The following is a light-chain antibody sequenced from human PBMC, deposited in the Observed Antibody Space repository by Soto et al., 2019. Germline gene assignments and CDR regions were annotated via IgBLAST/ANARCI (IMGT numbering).Light chain of an antibody. CDR2: AAS. Sequence: DIQMTQSPSSLSVSVGDRVTITCRASQSINSYLNWYQQKPGKAPKLLIYAASTLQSGVPSRFSDSGSGTDFTLTINSLQPEDFAAYYCQQSYSPPPYTFGQGTKLEIK. V-gene: IGKV1-39*01. CDR3: QQSYSPPPYT. CDR1: QSINSY. J-gene: IGKJ2*01.